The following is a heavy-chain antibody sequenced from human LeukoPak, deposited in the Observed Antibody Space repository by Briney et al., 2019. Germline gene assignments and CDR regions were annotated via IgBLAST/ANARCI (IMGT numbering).Heavy chain of an antibody. CDR2: ISNSAYTI. V-gene: IGHV3-48*03. D-gene: IGHD5-24*01. Sequence: GGSLRLSCAASGFALSNFEMNWVRQAPGKGLEWISYISNSAYTIYYADSVKGRFTISRDNAKNSLYLQMNSLRAEDTAVYYCARASALATPPFGYWGQGTLVTVSS. J-gene: IGHJ4*02. CDR1: GFALSNFE. CDR3: ARASALATPPFGY.